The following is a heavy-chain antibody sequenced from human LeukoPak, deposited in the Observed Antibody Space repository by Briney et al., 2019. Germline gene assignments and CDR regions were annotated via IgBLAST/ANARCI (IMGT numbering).Heavy chain of an antibody. CDR1: GGSFSGYY. Sequence: PSETLSLTCAVYGGSFSGYYWSWIRQPPGKGLEWIGEINHSGSTNYNPSLKSRVTISVDTSKNQFSLKLSSVTAADTAVYYCARDWVRGYSSPLGYWGQGTLVTVSS. D-gene: IGHD5-18*01. CDR2: INHSGST. J-gene: IGHJ4*02. V-gene: IGHV4-34*01. CDR3: ARDWVRGYSSPLGY.